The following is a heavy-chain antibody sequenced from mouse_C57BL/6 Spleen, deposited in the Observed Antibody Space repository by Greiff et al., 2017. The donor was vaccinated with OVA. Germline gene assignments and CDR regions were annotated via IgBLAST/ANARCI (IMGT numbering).Heavy chain of an antibody. J-gene: IGHJ3*01. V-gene: IGHV3-1*01. Sequence: EVKLMESGPGMVQPSQSLSLTCTVTGYSITSGYDWHWIRHFPGNKLEWMGYISYSGSTTYNPSLKSPISITHATSKNHFFLKLNSVTTEDTATYYCAREGGDGYYGWFAYWGQGTLVTVSA. CDR2: ISYSGST. CDR1: GYSITSGYD. D-gene: IGHD2-3*01. CDR3: AREGGDGYYGWFAY.